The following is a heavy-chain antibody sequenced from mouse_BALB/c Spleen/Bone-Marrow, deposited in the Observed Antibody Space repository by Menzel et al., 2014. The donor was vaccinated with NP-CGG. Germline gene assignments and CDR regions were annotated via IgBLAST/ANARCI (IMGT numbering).Heavy chain of an antibody. D-gene: IGHD2-10*01. CDR1: GYAFTNYL. CDR3: ARGAYYGNYFDY. Sequence: GASVKVSCKASGYAFTNYLIEWVKQRPGQGLEWIGVINPGSGGTNYNEKFKGKATLTADKSSSTAYMQLSSLTSDDSAVYFCARGAYYGNYFDYWGQGTTLTVSS. CDR2: INPGSGGT. V-gene: IGHV1-54*01. J-gene: IGHJ2*01.